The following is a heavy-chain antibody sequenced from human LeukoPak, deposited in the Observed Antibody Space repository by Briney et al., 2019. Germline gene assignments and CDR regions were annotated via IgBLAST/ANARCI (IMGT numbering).Heavy chain of an antibody. CDR2: LSGSGGST. CDR3: AKNAAGIVLMIYAPLDS. J-gene: IGHJ4*02. CDR1: GFTFGMYA. Sequence: GGSLRFSCAASGFTFGMYAMSWVRQAPGKGLEWVSTLSGSGGSTYYADSVKGRFTISGDESKNTLSLQMNSLRPKDTAVYYCAKNAAGIVLMIYAPLDSWGQGTLVTVSS. V-gene: IGHV3-23*01. D-gene: IGHD2-8*01.